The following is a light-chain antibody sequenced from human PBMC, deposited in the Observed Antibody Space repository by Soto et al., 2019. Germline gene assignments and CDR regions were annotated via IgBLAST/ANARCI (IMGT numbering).Light chain of an antibody. CDR1: SSDVGSYNL. Sequence: QSALTQPASVSGSPGQSITISCTGTSSDVGSYNLVSWYQQHPGKAPKLMIYEVSKRPSGVSNRFSGSKSGNTASLTNSGLQAEDEADYYCCSYAGSSTVVFGGRTKLTVL. J-gene: IGLJ2*01. CDR3: CSYAGSSTVV. V-gene: IGLV2-23*02. CDR2: EVS.